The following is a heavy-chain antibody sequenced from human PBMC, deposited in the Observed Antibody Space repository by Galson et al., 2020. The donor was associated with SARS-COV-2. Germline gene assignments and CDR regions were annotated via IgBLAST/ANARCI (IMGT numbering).Heavy chain of an antibody. D-gene: IGHD2-2*01. CDR1: GGTFSSYA. CDR2: VIPFLGIA. Sequence: SVKVSCNPSGGTFSSYAINWVRQAPGQGLEWVGGVIPFLGIATYAQKFQGRVTITADKSTTTAYMELSSLISEATAAYYCARGRVALIRDTGVVPTAPHYFYGMDVWGQGTTVSVS. V-gene: IGHV1-69*10. CDR3: ARGRVALIRDTGVVPTAPHYFYGMDV. J-gene: IGHJ6*02.